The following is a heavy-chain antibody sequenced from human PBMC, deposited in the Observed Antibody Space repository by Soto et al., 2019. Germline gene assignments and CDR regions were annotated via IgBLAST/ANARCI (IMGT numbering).Heavy chain of an antibody. J-gene: IGHJ3*02. V-gene: IGHV1-24*01. Sequence: ASVKVSCKVSGYTLTELSMHWVRQAPGKGLEWMGGFDPEDGETIYAQKFQGRVTMTEDTSTDTAYMELSSLRSEDTAVYYCATARADRHAFDIWGQGTMVTVSS. CDR2: FDPEDGET. CDR1: GYTLTELS. CDR3: ATARADRHAFDI. D-gene: IGHD6-13*01.